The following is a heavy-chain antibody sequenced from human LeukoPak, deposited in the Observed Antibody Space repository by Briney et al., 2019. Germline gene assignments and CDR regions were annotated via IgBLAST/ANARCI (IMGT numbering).Heavy chain of an antibody. J-gene: IGHJ4*02. Sequence: ASVKVSCKASGGALSSSTITWVRQARGHGLEWMGGIIPLFGTTNYAQKFRGRVTITADAPTSTAYMDLSSLTSDDTAVYFCAIGHGNNAPIDSWGQGTLVTDSS. CDR1: GGALSSST. CDR2: IIPLFGTT. V-gene: IGHV1-69*13. D-gene: IGHD2/OR15-2a*01. CDR3: AIGHGNNAPIDS.